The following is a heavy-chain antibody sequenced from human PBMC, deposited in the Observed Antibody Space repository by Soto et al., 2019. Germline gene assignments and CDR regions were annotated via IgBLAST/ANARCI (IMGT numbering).Heavy chain of an antibody. CDR2: INPNSGDK. CDR3: ARSRSPITMIEGVIRDFDF. D-gene: IGHD3-22*01. CDR1: GYTFTGYY. Sequence: ASVKVSCKASGYTFTGYYLYGVRQAPGQGLEWMGWINPNSGDKNYAQNLQGRVTITRDTSTSPANMELRRLKADGTAVYYCARSRSPITMIEGVIRDFDFWGPGTLVTVSS. V-gene: IGHV1-2*02. J-gene: IGHJ4*02.